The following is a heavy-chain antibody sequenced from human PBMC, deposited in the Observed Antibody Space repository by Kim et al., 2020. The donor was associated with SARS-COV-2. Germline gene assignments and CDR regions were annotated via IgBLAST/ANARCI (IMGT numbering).Heavy chain of an antibody. V-gene: IGHV1-3*01. J-gene: IGHJ6*02. CDR3: ARRGYAYYYYGMDV. D-gene: IGHD2-2*01. Sequence: SQKFQGRVTITRDTSASTAYMELSSLRSEDTAVYYCARRGYAYYYYGMDVWGQGTTVTVSS.